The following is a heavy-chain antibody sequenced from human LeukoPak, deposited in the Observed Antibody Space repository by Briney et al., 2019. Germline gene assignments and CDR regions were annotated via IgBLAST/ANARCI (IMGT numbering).Heavy chain of an antibody. D-gene: IGHD2-15*01. CDR3: ARGVYCSGGSCCAGNWFDP. CDR1: GFSFSSSW. J-gene: IGHJ5*02. CDR2: IKLDGGEK. V-gene: IGHV3-7*01. Sequence: GGSLRLSCAASGFSFSSSWMSWVRQAPGKGLEWVANIKLDGGEKYYVDSVKGRFTISRDNAKNSLYLQMNSLRAEDTAVYYCARGVYCSGGSCCAGNWFDPWGQGTLVTVSS.